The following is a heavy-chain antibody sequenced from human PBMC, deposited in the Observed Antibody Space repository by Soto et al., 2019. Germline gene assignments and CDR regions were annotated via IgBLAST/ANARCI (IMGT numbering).Heavy chain of an antibody. CDR2: ISAYNGNT. Sequence: ASVKVSCKASGYTFTSYGISWVRQAPGQGLEWMGWISAYNGNTNYAQKLQGRVTMTTDTSTSTAYMELRSLRSDDTAVYYCARTLRWLQLRGSWGPPRDYYCMDVWGQGTTVTVSS. D-gene: IGHD5-12*01. CDR3: ARTLRWLQLRGSWGPPRDYYCMDV. CDR1: GYTFTSYG. J-gene: IGHJ6*02. V-gene: IGHV1-18*01.